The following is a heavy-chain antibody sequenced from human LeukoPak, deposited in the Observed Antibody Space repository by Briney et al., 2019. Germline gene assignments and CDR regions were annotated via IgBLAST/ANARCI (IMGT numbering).Heavy chain of an antibody. D-gene: IGHD3-16*01. CDR3: ARGGGLDV. Sequence: GGSLRLSCAASGFTFNSYSMKWVRQAPGKGLEWISYLSRSGSTIYYAASVKGRFTISRDNAKNSLYLQMNSLRAEDTAVYFCARGGGLDVWGQGATVTVSS. CDR1: GFTFNSYS. J-gene: IGHJ6*02. V-gene: IGHV3-48*01. CDR2: LSRSGSTI.